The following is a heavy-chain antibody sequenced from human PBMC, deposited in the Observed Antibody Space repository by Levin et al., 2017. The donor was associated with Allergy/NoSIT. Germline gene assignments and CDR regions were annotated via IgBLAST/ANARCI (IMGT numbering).Heavy chain of an antibody. Sequence: PSETLSLTCTVSGGSISSSSYYWGWIRQPPGKGLEWIGSIYYSGSTYYNPSLKSRVTISVDTSKNQFSLKLSSVTAADTAVYYCARHRKPRKVVVGSVGYFDLWGRGTLVTVSS. CDR1: GGSISSSSYY. V-gene: IGHV4-39*01. D-gene: IGHD3-22*01. CDR3: ARHRKPRKVVVGSVGYFDL. CDR2: IYYSGST. J-gene: IGHJ2*01.